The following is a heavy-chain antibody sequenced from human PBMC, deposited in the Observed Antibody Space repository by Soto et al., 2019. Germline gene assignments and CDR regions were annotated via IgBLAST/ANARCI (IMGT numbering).Heavy chain of an antibody. J-gene: IGHJ6*02. Sequence: GPSVKVSCKASGYTFTSYGISWVRQAPGQGLEWMGWISAYNGNTNYAQKLQGRVTMTTDTSTSTAYMELRSLRSDDTAVYYCARDPDWNYPYYYYGMDVWGQGTTVTVSS. V-gene: IGHV1-18*01. CDR3: ARDPDWNYPYYYYGMDV. CDR1: GYTFTSYG. CDR2: ISAYNGNT. D-gene: IGHD1-7*01.